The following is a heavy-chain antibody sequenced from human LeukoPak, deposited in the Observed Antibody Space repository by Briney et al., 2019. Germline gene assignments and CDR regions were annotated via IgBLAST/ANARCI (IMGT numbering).Heavy chain of an antibody. CDR2: ISSSGSTI. D-gene: IGHD3-10*01. CDR1: GFTFNIYW. V-gene: IGHV3-48*04. J-gene: IGHJ3*02. CDR3: ARGGSGGAFDI. Sequence: GGSLRLSCAASGFTFNIYWMTWVRQAPGKGLEWVSYISSSGSTIYYADSVKGRFTISRDNAKNSLYLQMNSLRAEDTAVYYCARGGSGGAFDIWGQGTMVTVSS.